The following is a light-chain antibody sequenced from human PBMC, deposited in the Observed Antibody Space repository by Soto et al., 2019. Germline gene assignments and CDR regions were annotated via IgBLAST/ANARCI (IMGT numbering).Light chain of an antibody. Sequence: DIHMTQSPSTLSASVGDRVTITCRASQSVSYWLAWYQQKPGKAPKLLIHDASTLESGVPSRFRGGGSGQEFTLTISGLQPDDFATYYCQQYGFSFGPGTTVEMK. V-gene: IGKV1-5*01. CDR3: QQYGFS. J-gene: IGKJ3*01. CDR1: QSVSYW. CDR2: DAS.